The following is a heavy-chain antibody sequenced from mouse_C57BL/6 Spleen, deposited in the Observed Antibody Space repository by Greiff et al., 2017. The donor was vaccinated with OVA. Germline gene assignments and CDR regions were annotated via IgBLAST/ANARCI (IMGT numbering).Heavy chain of an antibody. CDR3: ARPGYYDSSSTFDY. Sequence: VQLQQSGPELVKPGDSVKISCKASGYAFSSSWMNWVKQRPGKGLEWIGRIYPGDGDTNYNGKFKGKATLTADKASSTAYMQRNSLTSEDAAVYFCARPGYYDSSSTFDYWGQGTTLTVSS. J-gene: IGHJ2*01. D-gene: IGHD1-1*01. CDR1: GYAFSSSW. V-gene: IGHV1-82*01. CDR2: IYPGDGDT.